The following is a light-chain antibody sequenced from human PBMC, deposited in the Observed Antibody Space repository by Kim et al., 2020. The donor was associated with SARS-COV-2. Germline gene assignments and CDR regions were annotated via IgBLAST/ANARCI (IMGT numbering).Light chain of an antibody. V-gene: IGKV3-11*01. CDR2: DAS. CDR1: QSVSSY. Sequence: EVVLTQSPATLSLSPGERATLSCRASQSVSSYLAWYQQRPGQAPRLLVYDASNRATGIPDRFSGGGSGTDFTLTISSLEPEDFAVYYCQQRSSWPLTLGGGTKVEI. J-gene: IGKJ4*01. CDR3: QQRSSWPLT.